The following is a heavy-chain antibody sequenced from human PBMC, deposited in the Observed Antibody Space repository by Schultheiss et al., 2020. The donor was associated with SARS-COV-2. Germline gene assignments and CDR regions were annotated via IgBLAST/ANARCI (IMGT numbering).Heavy chain of an antibody. D-gene: IGHD6-19*01. Sequence: SETLSLTCTVSGGSISTYYWTWIRQPPGKGLEWIGEINHSGSTNYNPSLKSRVTMSVDTSKNQFSLKLRSVTTADTAVYYCATGAIGNSGWSVPYYFYGMDVWGQGTTVTVSS. CDR2: INHSGST. CDR3: ATGAIGNSGWSVPYYFYGMDV. J-gene: IGHJ6*02. CDR1: GGSISTYY. V-gene: IGHV4-34*01.